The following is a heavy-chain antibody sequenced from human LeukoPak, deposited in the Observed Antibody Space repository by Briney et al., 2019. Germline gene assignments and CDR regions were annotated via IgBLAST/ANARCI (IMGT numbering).Heavy chain of an antibody. Sequence: GGSLGLSCAASGFTFSSYAMSWVRQAPGKGLEWVSAISGSGGSTYYADSVKGRFTISRDNSKNTVYLQMDSLRTEDTAVYYCVKDRPTWPIDYWGQGTLVTVSS. V-gene: IGHV3-23*01. CDR3: VKDRPTWPIDY. CDR1: GFTFSSYA. CDR2: ISGSGGST. J-gene: IGHJ4*02. D-gene: IGHD5-12*01.